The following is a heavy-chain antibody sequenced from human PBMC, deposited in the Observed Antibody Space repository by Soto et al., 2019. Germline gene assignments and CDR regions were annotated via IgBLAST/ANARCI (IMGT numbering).Heavy chain of an antibody. CDR1: GYTSTGYY. CDR2: INPNSGGT. Sequence: ASVKVSCKASGYTSTGYYMHWVRQAPGQGLEWMGWINPNSGGTNYAQKFQGWVTMTRDTSISTAYMELSRLRSDDTAVYYRARGGTYYYDSSGYSFFDYWGQGTLVTVSS. J-gene: IGHJ4*02. V-gene: IGHV1-2*04. D-gene: IGHD3-22*01. CDR3: ARGGTYYYDSSGYSFFDY.